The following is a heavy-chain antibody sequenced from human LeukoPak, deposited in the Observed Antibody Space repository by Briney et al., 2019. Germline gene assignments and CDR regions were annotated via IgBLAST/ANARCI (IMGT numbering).Heavy chain of an antibody. D-gene: IGHD2-2*01. J-gene: IGHJ6*03. V-gene: IGHV1-69*05. CDR3: ARTIVVVPAAMYYYYYYMDV. CDR1: GGTFSSYA. Sequence: SVKVSCKASGGTFSSYAISWVRQAPGQGLEWMGGIIPIFGTANYAQKFQGRVTITTDESTSTAYMELSSLRSEDTAVYYCARTIVVVPAAMYYYYYYMDVWGKGTTVTVFS. CDR2: IIPIFGTA.